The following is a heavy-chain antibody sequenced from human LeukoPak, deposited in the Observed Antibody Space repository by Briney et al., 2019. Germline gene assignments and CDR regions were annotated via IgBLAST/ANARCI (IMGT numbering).Heavy chain of an antibody. J-gene: IGHJ4*02. V-gene: IGHV3-53*01. Sequence: GGSLRLSCAASGFTVITNDMTWVRQAPGKGLEWVSVLYSDGNTKYADSVQGRFTISRDNSKNTLYLEMNSLSPDDPAVYYCARGVEPLAANTLAYWGQGTLVTVSS. CDR2: LYSDGNT. CDR3: ARGVEPLAANTLAY. D-gene: IGHD1-14*01. CDR1: GFTVITND.